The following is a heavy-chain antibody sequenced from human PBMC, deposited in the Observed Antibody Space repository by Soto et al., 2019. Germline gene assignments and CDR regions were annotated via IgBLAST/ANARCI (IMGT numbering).Heavy chain of an antibody. J-gene: IGHJ6*02. V-gene: IGHV3-53*02. Sequence: EVQLVETGGGLIQPGGSLRLSCAVSEFTVSTNYMSWVRQAPGKGLEWVSVIYYDDGSTYYADSVKGRFSISRDSSRNTLYLQMNSLRAEDTAVYYCASGQQVILRFYYGLDVWGQGTTFTVSS. CDR3: ASGQQVILRFYYGLDV. CDR1: EFTVSTNY. CDR2: IYYDDGST. D-gene: IGHD6-13*01.